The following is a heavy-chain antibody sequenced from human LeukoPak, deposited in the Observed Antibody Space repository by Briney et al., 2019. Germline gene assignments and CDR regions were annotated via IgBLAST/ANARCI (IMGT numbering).Heavy chain of an antibody. V-gene: IGHV3-21*01. CDR1: GFTFTAHS. D-gene: IGHD3-22*01. J-gene: IGHJ4*02. Sequence: PGGSLRLSCAVSGFTFTAHSMNWVRQAPGKGLECVSFISSDSTDKYYGDSVKGRFTISRDNANVYLQMNSLRAEDTATYHCAREYDSKGRFDNWGQGTLVIVSS. CDR2: ISSDSTDK. CDR3: AREYDSKGRFDN.